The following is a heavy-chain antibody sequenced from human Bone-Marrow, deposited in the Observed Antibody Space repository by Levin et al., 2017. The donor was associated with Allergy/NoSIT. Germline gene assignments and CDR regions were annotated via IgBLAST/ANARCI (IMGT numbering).Heavy chain of an antibody. CDR1: GFTFRNFW. CDR2: ITSDGSST. D-gene: IGHD6-19*01. J-gene: IGHJ4*02. Sequence: TGGSLRLSCAGSGFTFRNFWMHWVRQTPGKGLVWVSRITSDGSSTNYGESVKGRFTISRDNAKNTVYLEMNSLRVEDTAIYYCTTDDVSVDGTGFDYWGQGTLVTVSS. CDR3: TTDDVSVDGTGFDY. V-gene: IGHV3-74*01.